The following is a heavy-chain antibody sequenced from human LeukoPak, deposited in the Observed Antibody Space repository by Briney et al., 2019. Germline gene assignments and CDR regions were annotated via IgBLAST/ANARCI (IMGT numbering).Heavy chain of an antibody. CDR1: GGSIRSHY. J-gene: IGHJ4*02. Sequence: SETLSLTCTVSGGSIRSHYRSWIRQPPGKGLEWIGYIHYTGGTNSNPSLKSRVTISVDTSKNQVSLKLGSVTVADTAMYFCARDSYLDTSGSFADYFDSWGQGTLVTVSS. V-gene: IGHV4-59*11. D-gene: IGHD3-22*01. CDR2: IHYTGGT. CDR3: ARDSYLDTSGSFADYFDS.